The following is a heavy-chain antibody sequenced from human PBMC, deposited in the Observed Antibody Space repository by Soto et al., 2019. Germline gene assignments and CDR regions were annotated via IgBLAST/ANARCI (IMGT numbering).Heavy chain of an antibody. CDR3: TTDVGWGLEHYYYGMDV. V-gene: IGHV3-15*01. Sequence: GGSLRLSCAASGFTFSNAWMSWVRQAPGKGLKWVGRIKSKTDGGTTDYAAPVKGRFTISRDDSKNTLYLQMNSLKTEDTAVYYCTTDVGWGLEHYYYGMDVWGQGTTVTVSS. J-gene: IGHJ6*02. CDR1: GFTFSNAW. D-gene: IGHD1-1*01. CDR2: IKSKTDGGTT.